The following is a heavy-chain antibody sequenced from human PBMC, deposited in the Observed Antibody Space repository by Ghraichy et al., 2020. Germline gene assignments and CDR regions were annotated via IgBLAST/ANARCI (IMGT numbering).Heavy chain of an antibody. V-gene: IGHV4-59*01. Sequence: EALNISCTVSGGSISSYYWSWIRQPPGKGLEWIGYIYYSGSTNYNPSLKSRVTISVDTSKNQFSLKLSSVTAADTAVYYCAGGIAVAGDYWYFDLWGRGTLVTVSS. CDR2: IYYSGST. CDR1: GGSISSYY. D-gene: IGHD6-19*01. CDR3: AGGIAVAGDYWYFDL. J-gene: IGHJ2*01.